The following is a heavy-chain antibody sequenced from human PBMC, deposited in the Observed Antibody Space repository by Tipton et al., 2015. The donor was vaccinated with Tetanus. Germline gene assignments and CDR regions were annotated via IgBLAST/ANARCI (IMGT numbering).Heavy chain of an antibody. CDR3: ASGCAADRCRSLVNQYYFQY. D-gene: IGHD1-14*01. V-gene: IGHV3-33*01. CDR2: VCYDGGNK. Sequence: SLRLSCAASGFALSGHAMHWVRQAPGKGLEWVAIVCYDGGNKYYAESVKGRFTISKDNVRNTLSLQMNSLTVEDTAVYYCASGCAADRCRSLVNQYYFQYWGQGALVSVSS. J-gene: IGHJ4*02. CDR1: GFALSGHA.